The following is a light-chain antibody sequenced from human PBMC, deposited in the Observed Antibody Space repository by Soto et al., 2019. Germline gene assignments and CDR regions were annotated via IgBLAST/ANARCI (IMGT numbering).Light chain of an antibody. CDR2: GAS. V-gene: IGKV3-20*01. Sequence: EIVLTQSPGTLSLSPGERATLSCRASQSVSSNSLAWYQQKPGLAPRLLIYGASSRATGIPDRFSGSGSGTDFTLTISRLEPEDFAVYYCQQYGSSPWTFGQGTKVDI. J-gene: IGKJ1*01. CDR1: QSVSSNS. CDR3: QQYGSSPWT.